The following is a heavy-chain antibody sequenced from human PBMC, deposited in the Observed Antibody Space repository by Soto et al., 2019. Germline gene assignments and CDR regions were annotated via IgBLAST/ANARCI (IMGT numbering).Heavy chain of an antibody. J-gene: IGHJ4*02. CDR3: AVSNSGYGFGAYYFDY. CDR1: GGSISNHY. D-gene: IGHD5-12*01. CDR2: IYHSGST. V-gene: IGHV4-59*04. Sequence: SETLSLTCTVSGGSISNHYWTWIRKPPGKGLEWIGYIYHSGSTYYNPSLKSRVTISVDRSKNQFSLKLSSVTAADTAVYYCAVSNSGYGFGAYYFDYWGQGTLVTISS.